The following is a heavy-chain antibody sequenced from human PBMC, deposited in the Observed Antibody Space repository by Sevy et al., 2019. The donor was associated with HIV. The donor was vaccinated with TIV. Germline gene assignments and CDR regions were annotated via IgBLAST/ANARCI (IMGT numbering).Heavy chain of an antibody. Sequence: GESLKISCVASGLTFYSYDMNWVRQAPGRGPEWVSRINPSADNIDYADFVKGRFTVSRDNSKNTLYLQMNSLRAEDTALYYCVKDQGGWRNFDDWGQGTLVTVSS. CDR2: INPSADNI. V-gene: IGHV3-23*01. D-gene: IGHD6-19*01. CDR3: VKDQGGWRNFDD. J-gene: IGHJ4*02. CDR1: GLTFYSYD.